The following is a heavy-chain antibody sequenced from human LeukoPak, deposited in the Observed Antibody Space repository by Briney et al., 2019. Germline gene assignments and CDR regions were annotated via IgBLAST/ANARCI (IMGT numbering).Heavy chain of an antibody. CDR1: GYTFSTYY. D-gene: IGHD3-10*01. J-gene: IGHJ6*03. CDR2: INPSGGST. Sequence: GASVKLSCKASGYTFSTYYMYWVRQSPGQGLEWMGIINPSGGSTNYAQKFQGRVTMTRDTSTSTVYMELSSLRSEDTAVYYCARGPRITMVRGGQWYYYMDVWGKGTTVTISS. CDR3: ARGPRITMVRGGQWYYYMDV. V-gene: IGHV1-46*01.